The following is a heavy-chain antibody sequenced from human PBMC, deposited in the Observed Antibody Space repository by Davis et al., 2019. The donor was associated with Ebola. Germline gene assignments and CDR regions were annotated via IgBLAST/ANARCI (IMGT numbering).Heavy chain of an antibody. Sequence: ASVKVSCKVSGYTLTELSMHWVRQAPGKGLEWMGGFDPEDGETIYAQKFQGRVTMTEDTSTDTVYMELSSLRSEDTAVYYCATGAVTRRGGWFDPWGQGTLVTVSS. CDR1: GYTLTELS. CDR2: FDPEDGET. V-gene: IGHV1-24*01. CDR3: ATGAVTRRGGWFDP. J-gene: IGHJ5*02. D-gene: IGHD2-21*02.